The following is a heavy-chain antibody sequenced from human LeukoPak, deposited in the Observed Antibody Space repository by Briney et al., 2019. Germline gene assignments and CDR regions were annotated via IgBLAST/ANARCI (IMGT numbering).Heavy chain of an antibody. D-gene: IGHD3-22*01. Sequence: PGRSLRLSCAVSGFTFSSYGMHWVRQAPGKGLEWVAVISYDGSNKYYADSVKGRFTISRDNSKNTLYLQMNSLRAEDTAVYYCARDYYDSSGALADAFDIWGQGTMVTVSS. CDR1: GFTFSSYG. CDR3: ARDYYDSSGALADAFDI. V-gene: IGHV3-30*03. CDR2: ISYDGSNK. J-gene: IGHJ3*02.